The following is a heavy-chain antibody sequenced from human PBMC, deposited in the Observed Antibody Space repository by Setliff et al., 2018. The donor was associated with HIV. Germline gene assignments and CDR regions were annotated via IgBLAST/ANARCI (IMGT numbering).Heavy chain of an antibody. D-gene: IGHD3-10*01. CDR1: GYAFTSYA. CDR2: INAGNGNT. CDR3: ARPAPLLGTSPANNAFDI. V-gene: IGHV1-3*01. J-gene: IGHJ3*02. Sequence: ASVKVSCKASGYAFTSYAMHWVRQAPGQRLEWMGWINAGNGNTKYSQKFQGRVIITTDESTGTAYMELSSLKDDDTAIYYCARPAPLLGTSPANNAFDIWGQGTTVTVS.